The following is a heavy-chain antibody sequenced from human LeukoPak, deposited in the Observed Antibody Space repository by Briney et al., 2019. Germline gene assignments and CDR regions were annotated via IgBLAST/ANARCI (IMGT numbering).Heavy chain of an antibody. V-gene: IGHV3-53*01. CDR3: ARAGNYGDFDF. CDR1: GFTVSSSH. D-gene: IGHD4-17*01. Sequence: GGSLRLSCAASGFTVSSSHMSWVRQAPGKGLEWVSVIYSGGSTYYADSVKGRFTISRDNSKDTLYLQMNSLRAEDTAVYHCARAGNYGDFDFWGQGTLVTVSS. CDR2: IYSGGST. J-gene: IGHJ4*02.